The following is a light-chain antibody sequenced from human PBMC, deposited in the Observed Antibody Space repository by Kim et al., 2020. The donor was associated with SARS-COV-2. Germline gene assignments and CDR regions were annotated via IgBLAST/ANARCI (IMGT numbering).Light chain of an antibody. Sequence: SIALSCTGTSRDVGGYNYVSWYKQHPGKAPKLMIYDVSKRPSGVSNRFSGSKSGNTASLTISGLQAEDEADYYCSSYTSSSTVVFGGGTQLTVL. CDR1: SRDVGGYNY. V-gene: IGLV2-14*04. J-gene: IGLJ2*01. CDR3: SSYTSSSTVV. CDR2: DVS.